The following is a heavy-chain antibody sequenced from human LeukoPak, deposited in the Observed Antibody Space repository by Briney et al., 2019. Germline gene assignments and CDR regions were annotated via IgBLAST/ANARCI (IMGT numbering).Heavy chain of an antibody. CDR2: ISGSDGST. V-gene: IGHV3-23*01. CDR3: ARAGNTLFDY. D-gene: IGHD2/OR15-2a*01. J-gene: IGHJ4*02. Sequence: PGGSLRLSRAASGFTFSSYAMSWVRQAPGKGLEWVSSISGSDGSTYYADSVKGRFTISRDNSKNTLYLQMNSLRAEDTAVYYCARAGNTLFDYWGQGTLVTVSS. CDR1: GFTFSSYA.